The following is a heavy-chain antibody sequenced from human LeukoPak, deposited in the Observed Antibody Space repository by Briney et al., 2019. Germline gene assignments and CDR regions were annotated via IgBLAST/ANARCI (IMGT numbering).Heavy chain of an antibody. CDR3: ARSKWIQGLWYFDL. Sequence: SETLSLTCTVSGGSISTYYWTWIRQPPGKGLEWIGYIYYSGITNYNPSLKSRVTISVDTSKNQFSLKLNSVTAADTAVYSCARSKWIQGLWYFDLWGRGTQVTVSS. CDR1: GGSISTYY. D-gene: IGHD5-18*01. J-gene: IGHJ2*01. CDR2: IYYSGIT. V-gene: IGHV4-59*01.